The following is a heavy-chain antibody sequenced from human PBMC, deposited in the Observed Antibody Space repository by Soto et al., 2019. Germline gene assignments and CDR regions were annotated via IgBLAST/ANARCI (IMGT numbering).Heavy chain of an antibody. Sequence: QVQLQGSGPGLVKPAETLSLTCSVSGDSLGVYYWTWIRQPPGKGLVWIGHVFYNGNTHYNPSLKSRVTILVDTYMILFSLKLSSVPAAHTAVYYCARVFGGGSGGMDVWGQGTTVTVSS. J-gene: IGHJ6*02. V-gene: IGHV4-59*01. D-gene: IGHD3-10*01. CDR1: GDSLGVYY. CDR3: ARVFGGGSGGMDV. CDR2: VFYNGNT.